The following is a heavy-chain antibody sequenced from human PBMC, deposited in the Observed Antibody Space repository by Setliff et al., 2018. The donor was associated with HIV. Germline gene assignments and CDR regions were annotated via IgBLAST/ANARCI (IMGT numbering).Heavy chain of an antibody. Sequence: PGGSLRLSCAASGFTFSSYSMNWVRQAPGKGLVWVSHINTDGGYTTYVDSVKGRFTISRDNTKNTLYLQMDSLRAEDTAMYYCARASSSGSYEWGQGTLVTVSS. J-gene: IGHJ4*02. CDR2: INTDGGYT. CDR1: GFTFSSYS. CDR3: ARASSSGSYE. V-gene: IGHV3-74*01. D-gene: IGHD1-26*01.